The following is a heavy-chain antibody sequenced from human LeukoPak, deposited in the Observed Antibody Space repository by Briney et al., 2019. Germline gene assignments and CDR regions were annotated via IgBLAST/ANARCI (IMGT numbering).Heavy chain of an antibody. D-gene: IGHD2-15*01. CDR2: IYGGGST. CDR1: GFTVSSNY. V-gene: IGHV3-66*02. CDR3: ARDRSEYCSGGSCYWHDAFDI. J-gene: IGHJ3*02. Sequence: GGSLRLSCAASGFTVSSNYMSWVRQAPGKGLEWVSVIYGGGSTYYADSVKGRFTISRDNSKNTLYLQMNSLRAEDTAVYYCARDRSEYCSGGSCYWHDAFDIWGQGTMVTVSS.